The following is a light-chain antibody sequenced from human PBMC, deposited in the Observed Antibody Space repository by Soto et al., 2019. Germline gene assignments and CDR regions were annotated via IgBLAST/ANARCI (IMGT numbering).Light chain of an antibody. CDR2: EVT. CDR3: SSKRDSSTLFV. Sequence: QSVLTQPASVSGSPGQSITISCTGTSSDVGAYNYVSWYQHHPGKVPKLLIYEVTNRPSGVSDRFSGSKSGNTASLTISGLQAEEEADYYCSSKRDSSTLFVFGAGKKVTV. J-gene: IGLJ1*01. V-gene: IGLV2-14*01. CDR1: SSDVGAYNY.